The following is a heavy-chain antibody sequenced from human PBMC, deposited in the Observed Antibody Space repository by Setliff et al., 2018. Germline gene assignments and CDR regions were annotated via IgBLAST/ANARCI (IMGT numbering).Heavy chain of an antibody. CDR2: IRTKPYGGTT. J-gene: IGHJ6*02. CDR3: TSGYYGSGSAGYYGMDV. CDR1: GISFGDYA. D-gene: IGHD3-10*01. Sequence: HPGGSLRLSCAASGISFGDYAMSWVRQAPGKGLEWVGFIRTKPYGGTTEYAASVKGRFTISRDDSKSITYLQMNSLKTEDTAVYYCTSGYYGSGSAGYYGMDVWGQGTTVTVSS. V-gene: IGHV3-49*04.